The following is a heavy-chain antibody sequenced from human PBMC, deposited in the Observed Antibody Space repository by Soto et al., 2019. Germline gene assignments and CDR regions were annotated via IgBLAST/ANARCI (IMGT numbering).Heavy chain of an antibody. CDR3: AHRRGYCGSPSCPARYYYFDY. V-gene: IGHV2-5*02. CDR1: GFSLSTSGVG. D-gene: IGHD2-2*01. J-gene: IGHJ4*02. CDR2: IYWDDDK. Sequence: QITLKESGPTLVKPTQTLTLTCTFSGFSLSTSGVGEGWIRQPPGKALEWLALIYWDDDKRYSPSLKSRLTITKDTSKNQVVLTMTTMDPMDTATYYCAHRRGYCGSPSCPARYYYFDYWGQGTLVTVSS.